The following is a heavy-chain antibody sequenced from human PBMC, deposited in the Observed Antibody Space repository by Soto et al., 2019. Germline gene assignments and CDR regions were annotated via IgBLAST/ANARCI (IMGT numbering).Heavy chain of an antibody. J-gene: IGHJ4*02. CDR2: VYYSGST. CDR3: ARGRQWLDD. D-gene: IGHD6-19*01. CDR1: GGSISGYY. V-gene: IGHV4-59*01. Sequence: QVQLQESGPGLVKPSETLSLTCTVSGGSISGYYWSWIRQPPGKGLEWIGYVYYSGSTNYNPSLKSRVTISVYTSKNQFALELNSVTAADTAVYYCARGRQWLDDWGQGTLVTVSS.